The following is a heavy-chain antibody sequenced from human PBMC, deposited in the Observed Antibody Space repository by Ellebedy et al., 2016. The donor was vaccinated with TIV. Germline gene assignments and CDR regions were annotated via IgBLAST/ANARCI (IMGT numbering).Heavy chain of an antibody. CDR3: TTDWGSGDYLGGNGAAFDL. D-gene: IGHD3-22*01. J-gene: IGHJ3*01. Sequence: GESLKISCAASGFTISNAWMNWVRQAPGKGLECVGRITMIFHGGTAAYPSPVKGRFTISRDDSKNTAYLEMNSLKTEDTALYYCTTDWGSGDYLGGNGAAFDLWGQGTMVTVSS. V-gene: IGHV3-15*07. CDR1: GFTISNAW. CDR2: ITMIFHGGTA.